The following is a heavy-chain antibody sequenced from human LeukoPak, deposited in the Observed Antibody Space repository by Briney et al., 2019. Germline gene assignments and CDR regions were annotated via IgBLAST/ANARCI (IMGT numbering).Heavy chain of an antibody. CDR1: GFSFSGHY. Sequence: NPGGSLRLSYAASGFSFSGHYMNWVRQAPGKGLEWVSSISSSGGYIYSADSVKGRFTISRDNAKNSVYLHMNSLRAEDTAVYYCARTYNGSSHFDYWVQGTLVTVSS. V-gene: IGHV3-21*01. J-gene: IGHJ4*02. CDR2: ISSSGGYI. D-gene: IGHD1-26*01. CDR3: ARTYNGSSHFDY.